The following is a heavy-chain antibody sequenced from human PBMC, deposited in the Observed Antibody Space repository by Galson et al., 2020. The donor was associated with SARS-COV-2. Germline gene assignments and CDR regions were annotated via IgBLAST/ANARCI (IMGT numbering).Heavy chain of an antibody. Sequence: SETLSLTCTVSGGSISSGSYYWSWIRQPAGKGLEWIGHIYTSGSTNYNPSLKSRVSISVDTSKNQFSLKLSSVTAADTAVYYCARGDPRKGLDYWGQGTLVTVSS. CDR2: IYTSGST. D-gene: IGHD2-21*02. CDR1: GGSISSGSYY. J-gene: IGHJ4*02. CDR3: ARGDPRKGLDY. V-gene: IGHV4-61*09.